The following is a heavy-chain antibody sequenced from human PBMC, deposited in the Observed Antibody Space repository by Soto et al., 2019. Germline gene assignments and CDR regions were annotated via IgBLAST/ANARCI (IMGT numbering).Heavy chain of an antibody. D-gene: IGHD5-18*01. J-gene: IGHJ5*02. Sequence: QVQLQESGPGLVKPSETLSLTCTVSGGSVSSGSYYWSWIRQPPGKGLEWIGYIYYSGSTNYNPSLTSRVTISVDTSKKQFSLKLSSVTAADTAVYYCARGVPYSYGYVSWFDPWGQGTLVTVSS. V-gene: IGHV4-61*01. CDR3: ARGVPYSYGYVSWFDP. CDR1: GGSVSSGSYY. CDR2: IYYSGST.